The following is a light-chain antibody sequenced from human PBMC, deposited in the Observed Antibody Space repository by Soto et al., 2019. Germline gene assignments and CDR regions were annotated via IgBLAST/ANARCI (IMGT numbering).Light chain of an antibody. J-gene: IGKJ4*01. V-gene: IGKV3-20*01. Sequence: EIVLTQSPGTLSLSPGERATLSCRASQSVRSGYFAWYQQKPGQAPRLLIVGASSRATGTPERFSGGGSGTDFTLTISRLEPEDFALYYCHQYDNSPLTFGGGTKVEIK. CDR2: GAS. CDR1: QSVRSGY. CDR3: HQYDNSPLT.